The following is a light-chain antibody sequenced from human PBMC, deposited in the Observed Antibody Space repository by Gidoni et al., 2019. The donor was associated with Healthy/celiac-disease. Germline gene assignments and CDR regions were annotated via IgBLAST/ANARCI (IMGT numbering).Light chain of an antibody. V-gene: IGKV3D-20*01. Sequence: EIVLTQSPATLSLPPGERATLSCGASQSVSSSYLAWYQQKPGLAPRLLIYDTSSRATGIPDRFSGSGSGTDFTLTISRLETEEFAVYYCQQYDQSPTFGGGTKVEIK. J-gene: IGKJ4*01. CDR2: DTS. CDR1: QSVSSSY. CDR3: QQYDQSPT.